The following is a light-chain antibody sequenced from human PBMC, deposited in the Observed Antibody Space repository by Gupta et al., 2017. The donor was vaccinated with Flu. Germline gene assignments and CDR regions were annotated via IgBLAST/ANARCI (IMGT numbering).Light chain of an antibody. J-gene: IGKJ1*01. CDR1: QSLLHSNDYNY. CDR2: LSF. Sequence: DIAMTQPPLSLPVTPGELASISCRSSQSLLHSNDYNYLDWYLQKQVQSPLLLVYLSFNRAFGVPDRFSGRGSGTDFTLKISRVEAEDVGVYYYMQTLQSPPTFGQGTKVDI. V-gene: IGKV2-28*01. CDR3: MQTLQSPPT.